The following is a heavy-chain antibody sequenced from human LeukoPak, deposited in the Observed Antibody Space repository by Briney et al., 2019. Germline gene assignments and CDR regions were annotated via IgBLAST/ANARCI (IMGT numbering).Heavy chain of an antibody. Sequence: ASVKVSCKASGYTFTDYYIHWVRQAPGQGREWMGWISPNSGGTNYAQKFQGRVTMTRDTSTSTVYMELSSLRSEDTAVYYCAREYLSKYSSTSCYRGYCGSDSDAFDTWGQGTMVTVSS. CDR3: AREYLSKYSSTSCYRGYCGSDSDAFDT. V-gene: IGHV1-2*02. CDR2: ISPNSGGT. J-gene: IGHJ3*02. D-gene: IGHD2-2*01. CDR1: GYTFTDYY.